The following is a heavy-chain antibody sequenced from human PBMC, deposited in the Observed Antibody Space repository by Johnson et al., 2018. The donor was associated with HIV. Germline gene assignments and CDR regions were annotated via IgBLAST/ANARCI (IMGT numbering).Heavy chain of an antibody. CDR2: ISYDGSNE. Sequence: QVQLVESGGGVVQPGRSLRLSCAASGFTFSNYGMHWVRQAPGKGLEWVAVISYDGSNEYYADSVKGRFTISRDNSKNTVYLEMNSLRAEDTAVFYCARGALGDWVDAFDIWGQGTMVTVSS. D-gene: IGHD3-16*01. CDR1: GFTFSNYG. J-gene: IGHJ3*02. CDR3: ARGALGDWVDAFDI. V-gene: IGHV3-30*03.